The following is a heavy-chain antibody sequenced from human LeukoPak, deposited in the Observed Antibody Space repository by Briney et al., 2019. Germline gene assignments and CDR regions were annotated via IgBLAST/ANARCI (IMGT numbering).Heavy chain of an antibody. D-gene: IGHD1-26*01. J-gene: IGHJ3*02. Sequence: SQTLSLTCTVSGGSISSGGYYWSWIRQHPGKGLEWIGYIYYSGSTYYNPSLKSRVTISVDTSKNQFSLKLSSVTAADTAVHYCARVAGAVFDAFDIWGQGTMVTVSS. V-gene: IGHV4-31*03. CDR1: GGSISSGGYY. CDR3: ARVAGAVFDAFDI. CDR2: IYYSGST.